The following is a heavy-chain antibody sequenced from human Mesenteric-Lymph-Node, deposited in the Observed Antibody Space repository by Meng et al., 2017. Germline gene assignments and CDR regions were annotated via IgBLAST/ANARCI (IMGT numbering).Heavy chain of an antibody. CDR2: IKQDGSEK. D-gene: IGHD1-26*01. Sequence: GGSLRLSCAASGFTFSSYGMHWVRQAPGKGLEWVANIKQDGSEKYYVDSVKGRFTIARDNAKNSLYLQMNSLRAEDTAVYYCARELLGSGSYYYFGMDVWGQGTTVTVSS. CDR3: ARELLGSGSYYYFGMDV. CDR1: GFTFSSYG. J-gene: IGHJ6*02. V-gene: IGHV3-7*01.